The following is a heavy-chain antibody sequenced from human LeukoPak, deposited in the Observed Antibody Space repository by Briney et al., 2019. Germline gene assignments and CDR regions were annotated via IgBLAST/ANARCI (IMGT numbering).Heavy chain of an antibody. CDR1: GGSISSSSYY. Sequence: SETLSLTCTVSGGSISSSSYYWGWIRQPPGKGLEWIGSIYYSGSTYYNPSLKSRVTISVDTSKNQFSLKLSSVTAADTAVYYCARWGRWGDSGSPTLFDYWGQGTLVTVSS. D-gene: IGHD1-26*01. CDR3: ARWGRWGDSGSPTLFDY. CDR2: IYYSGST. V-gene: IGHV4-39*01. J-gene: IGHJ4*02.